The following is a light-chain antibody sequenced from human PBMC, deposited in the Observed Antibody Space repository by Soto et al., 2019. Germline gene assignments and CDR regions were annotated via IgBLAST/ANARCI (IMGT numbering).Light chain of an antibody. CDR2: DAS. J-gene: IGKJ1*01. Sequence: EIVLTQSPGTLSLSPGERATLSCRASQSVSSYLAWYQQKPGQAPRLLISDASDRATGIPDRFSGSGSGTDFTLTINRLAPEDFEVYYCHQYEDSPVTFGQGTKVDIK. CDR1: QSVSSY. V-gene: IGKV3-20*01. CDR3: HQYEDSPVT.